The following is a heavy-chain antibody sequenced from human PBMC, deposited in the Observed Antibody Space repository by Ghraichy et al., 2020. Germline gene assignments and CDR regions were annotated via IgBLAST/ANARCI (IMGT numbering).Heavy chain of an antibody. CDR3: ARVDGRGYSTFVYYYGMDV. CDR1: GFTFSIYS. J-gene: IGHJ6*02. CDR2: ISSSSGSI. V-gene: IGHV3-21*06. D-gene: IGHD3-22*01. Sequence: GGSLRLSCAASGFTFSIYSMNWVRQAPGKGLEWISSISSSSGSIYYADSVKGRFTISRDNAKNSLYLQMNSLRAEDTAVYYCARVDGRGYSTFVYYYGMDVWGQGTTVTVSS.